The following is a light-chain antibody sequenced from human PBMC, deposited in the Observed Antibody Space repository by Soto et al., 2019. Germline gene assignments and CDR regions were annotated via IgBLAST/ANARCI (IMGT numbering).Light chain of an antibody. CDR1: YSDIGDYNY. CDR3: SSYSGTNSNVI. CDR2: EVT. Sequence: QSLLTQPPSASGSPGQSVTISCAGTYSDIGDYNYVSWYQQHPDKVPKLIIYEVTKRPSEVPDRFSGSKSGYTASLTVSDLQPADEAVYYCSSYSGTNSNVIFGGGTKVTV. J-gene: IGLJ2*01. V-gene: IGLV2-8*01.